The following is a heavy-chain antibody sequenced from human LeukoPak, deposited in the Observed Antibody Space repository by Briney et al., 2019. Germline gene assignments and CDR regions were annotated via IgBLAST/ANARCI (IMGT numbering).Heavy chain of an antibody. CDR2: IYFVDSNV. V-gene: IGHV5-51*01. CDR3: ASARDGTLMWDY. D-gene: IGHD2-21*01. Sequence: GESLKISCQGSGYNFGNHWIGRVRQMPGKGLEWMGIIYFVDSNVKYSPPFQGQVTISADKSINTAYLQWISLETSDTAMYYCASARDGTLMWDYWSQGTLVTVSS. CDR1: GYNFGNHW. J-gene: IGHJ4*02.